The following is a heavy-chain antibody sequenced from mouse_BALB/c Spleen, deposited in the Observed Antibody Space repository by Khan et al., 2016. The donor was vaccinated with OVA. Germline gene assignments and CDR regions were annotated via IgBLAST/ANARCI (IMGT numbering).Heavy chain of an antibody. Sequence: VQLKESGPGLVKPSQSLSLTCTVTGYSITSDYAWNWIRQFPGNKLEWMGYISYSGSTSYNPSLKSRISITRDTSKNQFFLQLNSVTTEDTATYYFARSPPVGDLWFAYWGQGTLVTVSA. CDR2: ISYSGST. V-gene: IGHV3-2*02. D-gene: IGHD3-3*01. CDR3: ARSPPVGDLWFAY. CDR1: GYSITSDYA. J-gene: IGHJ3*01.